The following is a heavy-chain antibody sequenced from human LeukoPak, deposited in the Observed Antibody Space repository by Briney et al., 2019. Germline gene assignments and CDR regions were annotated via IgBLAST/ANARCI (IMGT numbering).Heavy chain of an antibody. D-gene: IGHD3-3*01. CDR2: IKQDGSEK. CDR3: ARDWVDFWSGYSDY. J-gene: IGHJ4*02. CDR1: GFTFSSYA. V-gene: IGHV3-7*01. Sequence: PGGSLSLSFAGSGFTFSSYAMHWVRQAPGKGLEWVANIKQDGSEKYYVDSVKGRFTISRDNAKNSLYLQMNSLRAEDTAVYYCARDWVDFWSGYSDYWGQGTLVTVSS.